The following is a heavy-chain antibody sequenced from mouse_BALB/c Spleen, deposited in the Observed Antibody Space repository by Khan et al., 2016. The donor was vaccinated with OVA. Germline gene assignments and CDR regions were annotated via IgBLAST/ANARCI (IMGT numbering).Heavy chain of an antibody. Sequence: EVQLQESGPELVKPGASVKMSCKASGYTYTSYVMHWVKQKPGQGLEWIGYINPYNDGTKYDEKFKGKATLISDKSSSTAYMELSSLTSEDSAVYYGARWGSTTGFDYWGQGTLVTVSA. CDR3: ARWGSTTGFDY. J-gene: IGHJ3*01. D-gene: IGHD2-14*01. V-gene: IGHV1S136*01. CDR2: INPYNDGT. CDR1: GYTYTSYV.